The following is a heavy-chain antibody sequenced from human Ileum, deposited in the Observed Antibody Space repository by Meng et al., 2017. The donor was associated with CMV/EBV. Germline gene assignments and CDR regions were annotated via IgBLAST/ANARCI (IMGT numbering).Heavy chain of an antibody. CDR3: ARTYDNFWSDYQQSLYYGMDV. J-gene: IGHJ6*02. CDR2: IYYSGNT. Sequence: SETLSLTCTASGGSISDSSYYWFWIRQPPGKGLEWIGAIYYSGNTYYNPSLKSRVTISVDTPKNQFSLNLRSVTAADTAVYYCARTYDNFWSDYQQSLYYGMDVWGQGTTVTVSS. V-gene: IGHV4-39*07. CDR1: GGSISDSSYY. D-gene: IGHD3-3*01.